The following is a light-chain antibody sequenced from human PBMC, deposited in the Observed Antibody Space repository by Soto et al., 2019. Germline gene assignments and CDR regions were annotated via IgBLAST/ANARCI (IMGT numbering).Light chain of an antibody. V-gene: IGKV1-5*03. CDR2: KAS. Sequence: DIQMTQSPSTLSASVGDRVTITCRASQSISSWLAWYQQKPGKAPKLLIYKASDLESGVPSRFSGSGSGTEFTLTISSLQSDDFATYYCQQYSTRRTFGQGTKVEIK. J-gene: IGKJ1*01. CDR3: QQYSTRRT. CDR1: QSISSW.